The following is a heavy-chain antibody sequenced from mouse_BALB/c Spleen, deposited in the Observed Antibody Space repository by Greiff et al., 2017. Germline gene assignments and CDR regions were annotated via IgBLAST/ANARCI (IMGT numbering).Heavy chain of an antibody. CDR3: ARSGKYGNYPSYWYFDV. CDR2: ISYSGST. J-gene: IGHJ1*01. Sequence: EVQLQQSGPGLVKPSQSLSLTCTVTGYSITSDYAWNWIRQFPGNKLEWMGYISYSGSTSYNPSLKSRISITRDTSKNQFFLQLNSVTTEDTATYYCARSGKYGNYPSYWYFDVWGAGTTVTVSS. CDR1: GYSITSDYA. D-gene: IGHD2-1*01. V-gene: IGHV3-2*02.